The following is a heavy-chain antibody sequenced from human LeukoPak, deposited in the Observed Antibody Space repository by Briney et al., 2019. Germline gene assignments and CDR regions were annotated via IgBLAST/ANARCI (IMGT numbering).Heavy chain of an antibody. CDR1: GFTFSSYS. V-gene: IGHV3-48*02. J-gene: IGHJ4*02. D-gene: IGHD6-13*01. Sequence: GGSLRLSCAASGFTFSSYSMNWVRQAPGKGLEWVSYISSSSSTIYYADSVKGRFTISRDNAKNSLYLQMNSLGDEDTAVYYCAGLYTSSWDSWGQGTLVTVSS. CDR2: ISSSSSTI. CDR3: AGLYTSSWDS.